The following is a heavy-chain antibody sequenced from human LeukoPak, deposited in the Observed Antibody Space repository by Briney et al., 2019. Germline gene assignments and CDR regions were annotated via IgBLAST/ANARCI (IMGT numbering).Heavy chain of an antibody. D-gene: IGHD1-7*01. Sequence: GGSLRLSCAASGFTFSSYSMNWVRQAPGKGLEWVSSISSSSSYIYYADSVKGRFTISRDNSKNTLYLQMNSLRAEDTAVYYCAKGSWKYGSYFDYWGQGTLVTVSS. CDR1: GFTFSSYS. CDR2: ISSSSSYI. V-gene: IGHV3-21*04. J-gene: IGHJ4*02. CDR3: AKGSWKYGSYFDY.